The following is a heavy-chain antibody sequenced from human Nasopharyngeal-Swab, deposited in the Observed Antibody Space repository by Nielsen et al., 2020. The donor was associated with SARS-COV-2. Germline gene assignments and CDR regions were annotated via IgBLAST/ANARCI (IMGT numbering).Heavy chain of an antibody. V-gene: IGHV3-66*04. Sequence: GESLKISCAASGLTVSNNYMTWVRQAPGKGLEWVSIVFSGVSTYYADSVKGRFTISRDNSKNTLYLQMNSLRAEDTAVYYCARPSIAARQNYYHGMDVWGQGTTVTVSS. CDR3: ARPSIAARQNYYHGMDV. J-gene: IGHJ6*02. CDR2: VFSGVST. D-gene: IGHD6-6*01. CDR1: GLTVSNNY.